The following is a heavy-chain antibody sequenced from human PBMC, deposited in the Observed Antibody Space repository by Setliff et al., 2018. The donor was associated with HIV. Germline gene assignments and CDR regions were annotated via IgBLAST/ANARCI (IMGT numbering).Heavy chain of an antibody. CDR3: ARPTASYSSSWDSWYFDL. D-gene: IGHD6-13*01. CDR2: IYTSGST. J-gene: IGHJ2*01. CDR1: TYSISSGFY. Sequence: SETLSLTCVVSTYSISSGFYWAWIRQPPGKGLEWIGRIYTSGSTNYNPSLKSRVTISVDTSKSQFSLRLSSVTAADTAVYYCARPTASYSSSWDSWYFDLWGRGTLVTVSS. V-gene: IGHV4-38-2*01.